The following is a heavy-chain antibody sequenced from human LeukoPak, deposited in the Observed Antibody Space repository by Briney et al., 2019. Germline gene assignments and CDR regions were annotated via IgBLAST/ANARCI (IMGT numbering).Heavy chain of an antibody. J-gene: IGHJ6*02. V-gene: IGHV3-9*01. CDR2: ISWKSGSI. CDR1: GFTFDDYA. D-gene: IGHD3-3*01. CDR3: AKDMNDFSRGMDV. Sequence: SLRLSCAASGFTFDDYAMHWVRQAPGKGLEWVSGISWKSGSIGYADSVKGRFTISRDNAKNSLYLQMNSLRAEDTALYYCAKDMNDFSRGMDVWGQGTTVTVSS.